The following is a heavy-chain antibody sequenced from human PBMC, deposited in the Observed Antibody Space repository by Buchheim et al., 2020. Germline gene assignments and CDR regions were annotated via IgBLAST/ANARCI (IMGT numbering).Heavy chain of an antibody. J-gene: IGHJ4*02. CDR1: GFTVSSNY. CDR2: IFSGGST. D-gene: IGHD3-22*01. Sequence: EVQLVESGGGLVQPGGSLRLSCAASGFTVSSNYMTWVRQAPGKGLEWVSVIFSGGSTYYADSVKGRFTISRANSANHTFLQMNSLRAEDTAVYYCARSVVGITAFDSWGQGIL. V-gene: IGHV3-66*01. CDR3: ARSVVGITAFDS.